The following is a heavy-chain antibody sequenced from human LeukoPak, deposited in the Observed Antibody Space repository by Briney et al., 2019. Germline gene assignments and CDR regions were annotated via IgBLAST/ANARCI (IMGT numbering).Heavy chain of an antibody. J-gene: IGHJ5*02. V-gene: IGHV3-23*01. CDR3: AKDRHIAAAGLNWFDP. D-gene: IGHD6-13*01. CDR2: ISGSGGST. CDR1: GFTFSSYA. Sequence: GGSLRLSCAASGFTFSSYAMSWVRQAPGKGLEWVSAISGSGGSTYYADSVKGRFTISRDNSKNTLYLQMNSLRAEDTAVYYCAKDRHIAAAGLNWFDPWGQGTLATVSS.